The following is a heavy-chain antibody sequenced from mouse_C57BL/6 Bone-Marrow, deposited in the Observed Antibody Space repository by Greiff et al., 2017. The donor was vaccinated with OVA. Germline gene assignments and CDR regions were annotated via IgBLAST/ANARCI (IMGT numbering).Heavy chain of an antibody. Sequence: EVHLVESGAELVKPGASVKLSCTASGFNINDYYMHWVKQRTEQGLEWIGRIDPEDGETNYAPKFQGKATITADTASSTAYLQLSSLTSEDTAVYYCASGPTVEPPTWGQGTLVTVSA. J-gene: IGHJ3*01. CDR2: IDPEDGET. CDR3: ASGPTVEPPT. V-gene: IGHV14-2*01. D-gene: IGHD1-1*01. CDR1: GFNINDYY.